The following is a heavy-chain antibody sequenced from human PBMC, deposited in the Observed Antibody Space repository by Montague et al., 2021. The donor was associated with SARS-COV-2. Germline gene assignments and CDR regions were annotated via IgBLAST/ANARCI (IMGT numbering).Heavy chain of an antibody. Sequence: CAISGDSVSSNSATWNWVRQSPSRGLEWLGRTYYRSKWNNDYAVSVRGRVTINPDTSKNQLSLQLNSVTPEDTAIYYCTSGREGNYNVMDVWGQGTTVTVSS. D-gene: IGHD1-1*01. CDR1: GDSVSSNSAT. V-gene: IGHV6-1*01. CDR2: TYYRSKWNN. J-gene: IGHJ6*02. CDR3: TSGREGNYNVMDV.